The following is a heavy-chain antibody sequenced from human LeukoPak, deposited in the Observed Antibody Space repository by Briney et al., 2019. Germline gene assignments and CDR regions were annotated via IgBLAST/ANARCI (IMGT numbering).Heavy chain of an antibody. V-gene: IGHV1-8*03. Sequence: ASVKVSCKASGYTFTSYDINWVRQATGQGLEWMGWMNPNSGNTGYAQKFQGRVTITRNTSISTVYMELSSLRSEDTAVYYCARDSMMVVEPSAFDIWGRGTMVTVSS. CDR2: MNPNSGNT. CDR3: ARDSMMVVEPSAFDI. D-gene: IGHD3-22*01. CDR1: GYTFTSYD. J-gene: IGHJ3*02.